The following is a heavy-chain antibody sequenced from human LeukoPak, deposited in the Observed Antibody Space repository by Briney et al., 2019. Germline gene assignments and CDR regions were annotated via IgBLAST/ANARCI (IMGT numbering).Heavy chain of an antibody. D-gene: IGHD1-7*01. J-gene: IGHJ4*02. CDR2: INPNSGGT. CDR3: ARGYRINWNYYFDY. CDR1: GYTFTGYF. V-gene: IGHV1-2*02. Sequence: ASVKVSCKASGYTFTGYFMHWVRQAPGQGLEWMGWINPNSGGTNYAQKFQGRVTMTRDTSISTAYMELSRLRSDDTAVYYCARGYRINWNYYFDYWGQGTLVTVSS.